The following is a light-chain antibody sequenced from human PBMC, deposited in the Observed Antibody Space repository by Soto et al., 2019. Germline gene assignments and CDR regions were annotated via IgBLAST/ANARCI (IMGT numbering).Light chain of an antibody. J-gene: IGKJ1*01. V-gene: IGKV1-5*03. CDR2: KAS. CDR1: QTISSR. CDR3: QHYNSYSEA. Sequence: DCQMTHPPPNLTGSGGDRVTITCRASQTISSRLAWYQQKPGKAPKLLIYKASTLKSGVPSRFSGSGSGTEFTLTISSLQPDDFATYYCQHYNSYSEAFGQGTKVDI.